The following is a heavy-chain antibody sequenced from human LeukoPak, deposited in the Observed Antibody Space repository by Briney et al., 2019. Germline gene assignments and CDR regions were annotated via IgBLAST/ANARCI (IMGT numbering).Heavy chain of an antibody. CDR3: ALGYCGGGSCYAREYFQH. V-gene: IGHV4-31*03. CDR1: GGSISSGGYY. CDR2: IYYSGST. Sequence: SQTLSLTCTVSGGSISSGGYYWTWIRQHPGKGLEWIGYIYYSGSTYYNPPLKSRVTISVDTSKNQFSLRLSSVTAVDTAVYYCALGYCGGGSCYAREYFQHWGQGTLVTVSS. J-gene: IGHJ1*01. D-gene: IGHD2-15*01.